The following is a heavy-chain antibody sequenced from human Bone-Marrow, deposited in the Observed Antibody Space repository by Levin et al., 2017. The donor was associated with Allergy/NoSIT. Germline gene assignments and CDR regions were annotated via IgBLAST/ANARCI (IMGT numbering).Heavy chain of an antibody. CDR1: GFRLSHYN. Sequence: PGGSLRLSCAASGFRLSHYNMNWVRQAPGKGLEWVSSISSSGTYIYYADSLKGRFTVSRDNAKDSLYLQINSLRAGDTAMYFCARDDFGDSGADWYFDLWGRGTLVTVSS. CDR3: ARDDFGDSGADWYFDL. J-gene: IGHJ2*01. V-gene: IGHV3-21*01. CDR2: ISSSGTYI. D-gene: IGHD4-17*01.